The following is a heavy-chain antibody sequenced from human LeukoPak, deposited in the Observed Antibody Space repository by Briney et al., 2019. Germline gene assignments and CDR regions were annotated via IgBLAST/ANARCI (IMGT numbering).Heavy chain of an antibody. D-gene: IGHD2-2*01. J-gene: IGHJ5*02. CDR1: GGSISSGDYY. CDR2: IYYGGST. V-gene: IGHV4-30-4*08. CDR3: ARGGSCSSTSCYPWFDP. Sequence: SETLSLTCTVSGGSISSGDYYWSWIRQPPGKGLEWIGYIYYGGSTYYNPSLKSRVTISVDTSKNQFSLKLSSVTAADTAVYYCARGGSCSSTSCYPWFDPWGQGTLVTVSS.